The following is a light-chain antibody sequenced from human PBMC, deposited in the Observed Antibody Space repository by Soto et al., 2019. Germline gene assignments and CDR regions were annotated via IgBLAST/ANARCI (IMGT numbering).Light chain of an antibody. Sequence: QRVLTQSPSASASLGASVKLTCTLSSWHSNYAIAWHQQQSEKGPRYLMKLNSDGSHSKGDGIPDRFSGSSSGAARYLTISSLQSEDEADYYCQTWGSGIVVFGGGTKLTVL. J-gene: IGLJ2*01. CDR1: SWHSNYA. CDR3: QTWGSGIVV. CDR2: LNSDGSH. V-gene: IGLV4-69*01.